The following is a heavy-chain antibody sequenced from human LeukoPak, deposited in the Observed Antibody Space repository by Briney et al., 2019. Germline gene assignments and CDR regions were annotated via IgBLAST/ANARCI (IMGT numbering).Heavy chain of an antibody. J-gene: IGHJ4*02. D-gene: IGHD6-19*01. V-gene: IGHV4-59*01. Sequence: SETLSLTCTVSGGSISNYYWSWIRQPPGKGLEWIGYISDSGTTNYNPSLKNRVTTSLDTSKNQFSLQLRSVTAADTAVYYCATEGIAVAGTPYWGQGTLVTVSS. CDR1: GGSISNYY. CDR3: ATEGIAVAGTPY. CDR2: ISDSGTT.